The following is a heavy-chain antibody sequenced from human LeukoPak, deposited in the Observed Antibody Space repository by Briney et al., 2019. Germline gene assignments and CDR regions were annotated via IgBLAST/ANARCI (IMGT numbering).Heavy chain of an antibody. CDR3: ARVGAGFYYYYYGMDV. Sequence: GASVKVSCKASGYTFTSYYMHWVRQAPGQGLEWMGIINPSGGSTSYAQKFQGRVTMTRDTSTSTVYMELSSLRSEDTAVYYCARVGAGFYYYYYGMDVWGQGTTVTVSS. V-gene: IGHV1-46*01. CDR1: GYTFTSYY. CDR2: INPSGGST. D-gene: IGHD6-19*01. J-gene: IGHJ6*02.